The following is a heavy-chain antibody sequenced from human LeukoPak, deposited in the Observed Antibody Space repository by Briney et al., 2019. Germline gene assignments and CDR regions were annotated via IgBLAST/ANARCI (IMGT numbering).Heavy chain of an antibody. Sequence: ASVKVSCKTFGYPFSSCGINWVRQAPGQGLEWMGWISGYNGDTNYAQKFQGRVTMTTDTSTNTAYMDLRRLRSDDTAVYYCARDMAYYFGSGSRRTRYYFDYWGQGTLVTVSS. CDR3: ARDMAYYFGSGSRRTRYYFDY. CDR1: GYPFSSCG. D-gene: IGHD3-10*01. V-gene: IGHV1-18*01. CDR2: ISGYNGDT. J-gene: IGHJ4*02.